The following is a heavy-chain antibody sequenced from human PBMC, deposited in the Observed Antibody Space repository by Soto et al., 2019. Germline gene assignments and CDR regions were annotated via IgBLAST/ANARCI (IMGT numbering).Heavy chain of an antibody. Sequence: QVQLVQSGAEVKKPGASVKVSCKASGYTFTSYGISWVRQAPGQGLEWMGWISAHNGNTNYAQKLQGRVTMTTDTSTRTAYMELRSLRSDDTAVYYCARAGYCSGGSCYSGCIDYWGQGTLVTVSS. CDR2: ISAHNGNT. CDR3: ARAGYCSGGSCYSGCIDY. CDR1: GYTFTSYG. V-gene: IGHV1-18*01. D-gene: IGHD2-15*01. J-gene: IGHJ4*02.